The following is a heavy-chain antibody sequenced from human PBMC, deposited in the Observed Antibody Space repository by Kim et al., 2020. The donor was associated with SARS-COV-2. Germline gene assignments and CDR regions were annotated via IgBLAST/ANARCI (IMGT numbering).Heavy chain of an antibody. Sequence: GGSLRLSCVTSGFTFNNWWMHWVRQVPGKGLVWVSRISGDGTNIDYADPVKGRFTISSDNARNTLDLQMNSLRVEDTAVYFCVRGGPHGVWANYFDYWGQGTLVTVAS. V-gene: IGHV3-74*01. D-gene: IGHD2-8*01. CDR1: GFTFNNWW. CDR3: VRGGPHGVWANYFDY. J-gene: IGHJ4*02. CDR2: ISGDGTNI.